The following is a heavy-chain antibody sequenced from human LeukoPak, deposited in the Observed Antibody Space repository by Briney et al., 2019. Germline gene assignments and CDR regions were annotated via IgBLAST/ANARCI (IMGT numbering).Heavy chain of an antibody. V-gene: IGHV1-69*13. CDR3: ARGRYYYGSGSYYGRGYFDY. J-gene: IGHJ4*02. D-gene: IGHD3-10*01. Sequence: GASVKVSCKASGGTFSSYAISWVRQAPGQGLEWMGGIIPIFGTANYAQKFQGRVTITADESTSTAYMELSSLRSEDTAVYYCARGRYYYGSGSYYGRGYFDYWGQGTLVTVSS. CDR2: IIPIFGTA. CDR1: GGTFSSYA.